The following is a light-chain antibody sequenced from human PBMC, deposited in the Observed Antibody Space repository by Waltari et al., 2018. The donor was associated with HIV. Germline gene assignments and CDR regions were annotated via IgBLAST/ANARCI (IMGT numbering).Light chain of an antibody. CDR1: SSDTGNYNL. J-gene: IGLJ2*01. CDR3: CAYAGGLE. Sequence: QSALTQPASVSGSPGQSITISCTGTSSDTGNYNLVSWYQLYPGKAPKLYIYDDNQGPSGVSNRFSCSKSADTASLTISVLQAEDEADYYCCAYAGGLEFGGGTKLTVL. V-gene: IGLV2-23*01. CDR2: DDN.